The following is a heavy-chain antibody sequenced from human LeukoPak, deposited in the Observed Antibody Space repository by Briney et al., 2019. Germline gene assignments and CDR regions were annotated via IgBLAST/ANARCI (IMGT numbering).Heavy chain of an antibody. CDR1: GGSIGSSSYY. V-gene: IGHV4-39*01. CDR2: IYYSGST. Sequence: SETLSLTCTVSGGSIGSSSYYWGWIRQPPGKGLEWIGSIYYSGSTFYNPSLKSRVTISVDTAKNQFSLKLSSVTAADTAVYYCARPGSSSWYSWFDPWGQGTLVTVSS. D-gene: IGHD6-13*01. J-gene: IGHJ5*02. CDR3: ARPGSSSWYSWFDP.